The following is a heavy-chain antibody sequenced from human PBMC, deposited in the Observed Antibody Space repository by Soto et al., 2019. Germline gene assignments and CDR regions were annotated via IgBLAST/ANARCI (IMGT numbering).Heavy chain of an antibody. V-gene: IGHV1-46*03. D-gene: IGHD3-10*01. CDR2: INPSGGST. Sequence: GASVKVSCKASGYTFTSYYMHWVRQAPGQGLEWMGIINPSGGSTSYAQKFQDRVTMTRDTSTSTVYMELSSLRSEDTAVYYCATMVRGVTFDYWGQGTLVTVSS. CDR3: ATMVRGVTFDY. J-gene: IGHJ4*02. CDR1: GYTFTSYY.